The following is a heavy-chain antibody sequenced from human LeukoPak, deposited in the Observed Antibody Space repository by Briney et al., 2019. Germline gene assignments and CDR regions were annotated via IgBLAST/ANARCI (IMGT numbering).Heavy chain of an antibody. J-gene: IGHJ4*02. D-gene: IGHD6-19*01. CDR1: GGSISSGGYS. V-gene: IGHV4-30-2*01. Sequence: SETLSLTCAVSGGSISSGGYSWSWIRQPPGKGLEWIGYIYHSGSTYYNPSLKSRVTISVDRSKNQFSLKLSSVTAADTAVYYCASRKSSSGWYGTFDYWGQGTLVTVSS. CDR2: IYHSGST. CDR3: ASRKSSSGWYGTFDY.